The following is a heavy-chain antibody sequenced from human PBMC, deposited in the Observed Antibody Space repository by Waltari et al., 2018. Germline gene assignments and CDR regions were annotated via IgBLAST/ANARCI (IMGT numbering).Heavy chain of an antibody. CDR1: GGTLSSYT. CDR3: ARSGEMKGTVDY. V-gene: IGHV1-69*02. Sequence: QVQLVQSGAEVKKPGSSVKVSCKASGGTLSSYTVPWSRQAPGQGLEWMGSIIPFLGISKYAQSIQARLTITVDQSTNTGYMELKSLRPEDTGVYYCARSGEMKGTVDYWGQGTLVTVSS. D-gene: IGHD1-1*01. J-gene: IGHJ4*02. CDR2: IIPFLGIS.